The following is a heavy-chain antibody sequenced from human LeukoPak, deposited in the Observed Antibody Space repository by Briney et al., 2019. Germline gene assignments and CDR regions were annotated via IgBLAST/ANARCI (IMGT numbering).Heavy chain of an antibody. CDR3: ARAFQYCSGGSCPGPFDY. CDR1: AGSISSYY. V-gene: IGHV4-59*01. CDR2: NYYSGST. D-gene: IGHD2-15*01. J-gene: IGHJ4*02. Sequence: SQTLSLTCTVSAGSISSYYWRWIRHPPGKRLDWLGYNYYSGSTNYNPSLKSRVTISVDTSKNQFSLKLSSVTAADTAVYYCARAFQYCSGGSCPGPFDYWGQGTLVTVSS.